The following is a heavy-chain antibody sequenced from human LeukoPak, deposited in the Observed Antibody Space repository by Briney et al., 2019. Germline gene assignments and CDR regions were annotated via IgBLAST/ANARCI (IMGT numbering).Heavy chain of an antibody. Sequence: GGSLRLSCTASGFIFTSNYMNWFRQAPGKGLEWGSVNSSDGSPDYADSVKGGFTISRHYCNEIIYIQMNSLRVGDTAIYYCAREGGRNFDYRGWIDPWGQGTLVIVSS. J-gene: IGHJ5*02. CDR2: NSSDGSP. D-gene: IGHD3-16*01. CDR1: GFIFTSNY. CDR3: AREGGRNFDYRGWIDP. V-gene: IGHV3-53*01.